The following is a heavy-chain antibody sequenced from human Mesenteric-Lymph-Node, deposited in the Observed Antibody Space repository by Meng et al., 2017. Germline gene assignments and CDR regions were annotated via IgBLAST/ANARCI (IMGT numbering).Heavy chain of an antibody. CDR2: VYHRGDT. Sequence: QLQRQESGPGLVKPSETLSLTCTVSGGSISSSSYYWGWIRQPPGKGLEWIGEVYHRGDTNYNPSLKSRVDISVDKSKNQFYLSLFSVTAADTAVYYCGRDQGRELINHWGQGTLVTVSS. J-gene: IGHJ4*02. CDR1: GGSISSSSYY. CDR3: GRDQGRELINH. D-gene: IGHD1-7*01. V-gene: IGHV4-39*07.